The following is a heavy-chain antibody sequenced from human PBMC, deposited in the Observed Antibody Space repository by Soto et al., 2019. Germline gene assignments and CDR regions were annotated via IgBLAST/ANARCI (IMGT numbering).Heavy chain of an antibody. J-gene: IGHJ6*02. V-gene: IGHV3-48*03. CDR1: GFTFSSYE. CDR3: ASDPPIGGYYYGMDV. Sequence: PGGSLRLSCAASGFTFSSYEMNWVRQAPGKGLEWVSYISSSGSTIYYADSVKGRFTISRDNAKNALYLQMNSLRAEGTAVYYCASDPPIGGYYYGMDVWGQGTTVTVSS. CDR2: ISSSGSTI. D-gene: IGHD3-10*01.